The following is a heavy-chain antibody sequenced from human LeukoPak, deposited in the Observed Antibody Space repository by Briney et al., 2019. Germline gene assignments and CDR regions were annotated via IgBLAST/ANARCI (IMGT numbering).Heavy chain of an antibody. D-gene: IGHD3-10*01. V-gene: IGHV3-53*01. CDR1: GFTSRSNY. CDR2: IHTDGST. CDR3: ARVRITMVRGSNSFYYMDV. Sequence: GGSLRLSCAASGFTSRSNYMPWVRQAPGKGLEWVSIIHTDGSTFYADSVKGRFTISRDNSKNTADLQINSLRAGDTAVYYCARVRITMVRGSNSFYYMDVVGKGTTVTVSS. J-gene: IGHJ6*03.